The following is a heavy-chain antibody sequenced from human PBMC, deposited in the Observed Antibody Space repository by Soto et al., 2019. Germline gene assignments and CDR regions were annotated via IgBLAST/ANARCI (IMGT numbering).Heavy chain of an antibody. V-gene: IGHV6-1*01. CDR1: GDSVSSNSAA. CDR3: ARLQTNGMDV. CDR2: TYYRSKWFN. Sequence: SQTLSLTCAISGDSVSSNSAAWNWIRRSPSRGLEWLGRTYYRSKWFNDYAVSVKSRITINPDASKNQFSLQLNSVTPEDTAVYYCARLQTNGMDVWGQGTTVTVSS. J-gene: IGHJ6*02.